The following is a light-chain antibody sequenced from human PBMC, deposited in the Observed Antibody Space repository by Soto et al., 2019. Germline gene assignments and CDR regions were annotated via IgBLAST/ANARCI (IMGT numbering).Light chain of an antibody. J-gene: IGKJ1*01. CDR3: QQYGSSPRA. Sequence: EIVLTQSPGTLSLSPGERATLSCRASQSVSSNYLAWYQQKPGQAPRLLIYGASSRATGIPDRFSGSGSGTDFTLTSSRLEPEDFAVYSCQQYGSSPRAFGQGTKVEIK. CDR1: QSVSSNY. V-gene: IGKV3-20*01. CDR2: GAS.